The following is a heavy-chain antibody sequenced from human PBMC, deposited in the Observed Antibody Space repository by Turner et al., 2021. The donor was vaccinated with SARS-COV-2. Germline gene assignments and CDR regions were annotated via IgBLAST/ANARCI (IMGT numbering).Heavy chain of an antibody. Sequence: EVQLAEPGGGLLQPGGSLGLPCAASGLTVSRNYMSWVRQVPRKGLEWVSDIYSGGSTYYADSVKGRFTISRDNSKNTLYLQMNSLGAEGTAVYYCARAPYGRDVWGQGTTVTVSS. V-gene: IGHV3-53*01. J-gene: IGHJ6*02. CDR1: GLTVSRNY. CDR2: IYSGGST. CDR3: ARAPYGRDV.